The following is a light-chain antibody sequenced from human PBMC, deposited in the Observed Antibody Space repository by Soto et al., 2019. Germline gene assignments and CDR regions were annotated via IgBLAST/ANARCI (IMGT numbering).Light chain of an antibody. CDR3: QSYDSTLSARYV. CDR2: GNI. J-gene: IGLJ1*01. Sequence: QSVLTQPPSVSGAPGQRVTISCTGSSSNIGAGYDVHWYQQRPGTAPKLLIFGNINRPSGVPDRFSGSKSGTSASLAITGLQPEDEGDYYCQSYDSTLSARYVFGTGTMLTVL. V-gene: IGLV1-40*01. CDR1: SSNIGAGYD.